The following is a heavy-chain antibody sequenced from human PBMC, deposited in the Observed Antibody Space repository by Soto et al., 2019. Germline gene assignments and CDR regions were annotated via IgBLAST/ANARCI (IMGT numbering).Heavy chain of an antibody. Sequence: QIQLVQSGAEVKKPGASVKVSRKASGYTFSSYHITWVRQAPGQGLEWMGWISAYNGNTNYAQNLQGRVPMTTDPSTSTAYMELRSLRSDDTAVYYCARDLPPVDYWGQGTLVTVSS. CDR2: ISAYNGNT. CDR3: ARDLPPVDY. V-gene: IGHV1-18*01. J-gene: IGHJ4*02. CDR1: GYTFSSYH.